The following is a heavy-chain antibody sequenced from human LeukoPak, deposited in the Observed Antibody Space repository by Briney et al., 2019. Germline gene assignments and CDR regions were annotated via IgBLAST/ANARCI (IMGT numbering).Heavy chain of an antibody. J-gene: IGHJ4*02. V-gene: IGHV1-46*01. CDR1: GYTFTSYY. Sequence: ASVKVSCKASGYTFTSYYMHWVRQAPGQGLEWMGIINPSGGSTSYAQKFQGRVTMTRDTSTSTVYMELSSLRSEDTAVYYCAIHLKLRYFDWLPGGPPFSFWGQGTLVTVSS. CDR3: AIHLKLRYFDWLPGGPPFSF. CDR2: INPSGGST. D-gene: IGHD3-9*01.